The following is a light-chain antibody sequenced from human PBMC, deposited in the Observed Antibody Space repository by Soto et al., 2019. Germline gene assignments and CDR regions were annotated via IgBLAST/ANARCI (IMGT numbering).Light chain of an antibody. V-gene: IGKV3-15*01. Sequence: EIMMTQSPVTLSVSPGERATLSCRASQSVSSDLAWYQHKPGQPPRLLMYGAFTRAAGVPARFSGSASGTEFTLTISSLQSEDFAVYYCQLYTNWPRWTFGQGTKVDIK. CDR1: QSVSSD. J-gene: IGKJ1*01. CDR3: QLYTNWPRWT. CDR2: GAF.